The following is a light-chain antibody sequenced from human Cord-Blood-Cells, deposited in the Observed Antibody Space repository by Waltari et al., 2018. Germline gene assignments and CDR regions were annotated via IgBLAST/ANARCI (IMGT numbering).Light chain of an antibody. V-gene: IGLV3-1*01. CDR3: QAWDSSTVV. J-gene: IGLJ2*01. Sequence: SYDLTQPPSVSVSPGQTASIPCSGDKLGVKYACWYQQKPGQSPVLVIYQDSKRPSGIPERFSGSNSGNTATLTISGTQAMDEADYYCQAWDSSTVVFGGGTKLTVL. CDR1: KLGVKY. CDR2: QDS.